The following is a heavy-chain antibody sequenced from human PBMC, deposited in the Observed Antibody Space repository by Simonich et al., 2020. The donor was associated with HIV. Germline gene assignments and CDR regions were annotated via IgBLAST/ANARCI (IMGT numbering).Heavy chain of an antibody. CDR2: INHSGIT. CDR3: ARRDRELILYFDY. J-gene: IGHJ4*02. Sequence: QVQLQQWGAGRLKPSETLSLTCAVYGGSCSGYYWSWIRQPPGKGLEWIGEINHSGITNYKSSLNSRATISVDKSKNQFSLKLSSVTAADTAIYYCARRDRELILYFDYWGQGNLVTVSS. V-gene: IGHV4-34*01. D-gene: IGHD3-3*01. CDR1: GGSCSGYY.